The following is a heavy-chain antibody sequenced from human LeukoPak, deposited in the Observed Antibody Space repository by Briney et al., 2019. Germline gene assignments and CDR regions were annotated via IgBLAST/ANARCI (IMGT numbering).Heavy chain of an antibody. CDR2: ISSSGSTI. D-gene: IGHD3-16*02. CDR1: GFTFNSYT. CDR3: ARDLLGYNYHYMDV. Sequence: PGGSLRLSCAASGFTFNSYTMNWVRQAPGKGLEWVSYISSSGSTIYFADSVKGRFTISRDNAKNSLYLQMSSLRAEDTAVYYCARDLLGYNYHYMDVWGKGTTVTVSS. V-gene: IGHV3-48*04. J-gene: IGHJ6*03.